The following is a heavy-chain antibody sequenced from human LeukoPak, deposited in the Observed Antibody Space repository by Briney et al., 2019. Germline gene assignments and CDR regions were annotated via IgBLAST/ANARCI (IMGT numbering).Heavy chain of an antibody. V-gene: IGHV7-4-1*02. Sequence: ASVKVSCKASGYTFTSYAMDWVRQAPGQGLEWMGWINTNTGNPTYAQGFTGRFVFSLDTSVSTAYLQISSLKAEDTAVYYCARGTRHIVVVTATQNWFDPWGQGTLVTVSS. CDR3: ARGTRHIVVVTATQNWFDP. CDR2: INTNTGNP. J-gene: IGHJ5*02. CDR1: GYTFTSYA. D-gene: IGHD2-21*02.